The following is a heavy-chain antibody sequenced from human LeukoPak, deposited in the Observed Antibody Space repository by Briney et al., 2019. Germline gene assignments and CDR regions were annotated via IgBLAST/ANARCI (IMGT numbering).Heavy chain of an antibody. J-gene: IGHJ4*02. Sequence: SETLSLTCAVYGGSFSGYYWSWIRQPPGKGLEWIGEINHSGSTNYNPSLKSRVTISVDTSKNQFSLKLSSVTAADTAVYYCASVPEGAVAGFFDYWGQGTLVTVSS. CDR1: GGSFSGYY. V-gene: IGHV4-34*01. D-gene: IGHD6-19*01. CDR2: INHSGST. CDR3: ASVPEGAVAGFFDY.